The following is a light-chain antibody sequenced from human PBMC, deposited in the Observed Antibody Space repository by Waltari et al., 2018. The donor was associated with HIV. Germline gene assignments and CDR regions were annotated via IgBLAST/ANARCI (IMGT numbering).Light chain of an antibody. V-gene: IGLV3-25*03. CDR3: QSADSSGAWV. CDR1: ELPKPY. CDR2: KDN. J-gene: IGLJ3*02. Sequence: SYDLTQPPSVSVSPGQTARIACSGDELPKPYSYWYQQRPGQAPVLLIYKDNERPSGIPERFSGSSSGTTVTLTITGVQADDEADYWCQSADSSGAWVFGGGTKLTVL.